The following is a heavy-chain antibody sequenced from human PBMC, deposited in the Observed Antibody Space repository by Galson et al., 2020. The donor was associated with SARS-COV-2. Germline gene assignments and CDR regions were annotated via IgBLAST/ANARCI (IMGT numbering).Heavy chain of an antibody. D-gene: IGHD3-22*01. Sequence: SETLSLTCTVSGGSISSSSYYWGWIRQPPGKGLEWIGSIYYSGSTYYNPSLKSRVTISVDTSKNQFSLKLSSVTAADTAVYYCARRGEREFSWFSGFVPGAQATRVTVSS. CDR1: GGSISSSSYY. CDR3: ARRGEREFSWFSGFVP. V-gene: IGHV4-39*07. J-gene: IGHJ5*02. CDR2: IYYSGST.